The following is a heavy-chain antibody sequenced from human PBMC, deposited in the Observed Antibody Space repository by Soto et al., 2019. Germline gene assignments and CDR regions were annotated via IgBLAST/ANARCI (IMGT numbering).Heavy chain of an antibody. CDR1: GYTFTSYA. Sequence: GASVKVSCKASGYTFTSYAMHWVRQAPGQRLEWMGWINAGNGNTKYSQKFQGRVTITRDTSASTAYMEPSSLRSEDTAVYYCARRIVATETFDYWGQGTLVTVSS. D-gene: IGHD5-12*01. V-gene: IGHV1-3*01. CDR3: ARRIVATETFDY. CDR2: INAGNGNT. J-gene: IGHJ4*02.